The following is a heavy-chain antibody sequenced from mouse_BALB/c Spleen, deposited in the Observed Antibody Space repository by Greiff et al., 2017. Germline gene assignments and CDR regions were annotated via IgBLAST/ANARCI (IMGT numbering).Heavy chain of an antibody. CDR1: GFSLSTSGMG. D-gene: IGHD2-4*01. CDR2: IYWDDDK. Sequence: QVTLKVSGPGILQPSQTLSLTCSFSGFSLSTSGMGVSWIRQPSGKGLEWLAHIYWDDDKRYNPSLKSRLTISKDTSRNQVFLKITSVDTADTATYYCARIYYDYDEWFAYWGQGTLVTVSA. J-gene: IGHJ3*01. CDR3: ARIYYDYDEWFAY. V-gene: IGHV8-12*01.